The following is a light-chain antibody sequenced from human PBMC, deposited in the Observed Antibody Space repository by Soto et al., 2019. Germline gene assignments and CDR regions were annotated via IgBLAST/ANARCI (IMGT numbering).Light chain of an antibody. Sequence: EIVLTQSTGTLSLSPGERATLSCRASQSVSNIYLAWYQQKPGQAPRLLIYGASSRATGIPDRFSGSGYGTDYTLTISRLEPEDFLVYYCQQDRTSPPLTVGGGTNVEIK. CDR1: QSVSNIY. CDR2: GAS. V-gene: IGKV3-20*01. CDR3: QQDRTSPPLT. J-gene: IGKJ4*01.